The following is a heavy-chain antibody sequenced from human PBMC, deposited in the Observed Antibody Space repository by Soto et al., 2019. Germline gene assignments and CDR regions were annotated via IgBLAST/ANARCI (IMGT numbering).Heavy chain of an antibody. D-gene: IGHD3-22*01. CDR1: GGTFSSYA. CDR2: IIPIFGTA. J-gene: IGHJ5*02. CDR3: ARDRYYDSSGYYSWFDP. Sequence: SVKVSCKASGGTFSSYAISWVRQAPGQGLEWMGGIIPIFGTANYAQKFQGRVTITADESTSTAYMELSSLRSEDTAVYYCARDRYYDSSGYYSWFDPWGQGTLVTVSS. V-gene: IGHV1-69*13.